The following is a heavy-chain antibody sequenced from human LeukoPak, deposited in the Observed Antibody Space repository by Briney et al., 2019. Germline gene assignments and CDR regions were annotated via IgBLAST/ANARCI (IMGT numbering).Heavy chain of an antibody. V-gene: IGHV4-59*02. Sequence: SETLSLTCSLSGASVNRYYWSWIRQPPAKGLEWTGFIYYSVATNYSPSLESHVTLSIDTSRNQFSLRLTSVTAADTAVYFCARSTSYCYFYLDVWGRGTTVTVS. CDR2: IYYSVAT. CDR1: GASVNRYY. J-gene: IGHJ6*03. CDR3: ARSTSYCYFYLDV.